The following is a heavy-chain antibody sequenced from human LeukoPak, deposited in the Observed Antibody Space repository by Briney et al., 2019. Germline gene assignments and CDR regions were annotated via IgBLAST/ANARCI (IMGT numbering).Heavy chain of an antibody. CDR2: ITSSGAYI. D-gene: IGHD3-10*01. V-gene: IGHV3-23*01. J-gene: IGHJ4*02. CDR1: GFTFSTYS. CDR3: AKDYGLLWFGELDYFDY. Sequence: PGGSLRLSCAASGFTFSTYSMSWVRQAPGKGLEWVSSITSSGAYISYADSVKGRFTISRDNSKNTLYLQMNSLRAEDTAVYYCAKDYGLLWFGELDYFDYWGQGTLVTVSS.